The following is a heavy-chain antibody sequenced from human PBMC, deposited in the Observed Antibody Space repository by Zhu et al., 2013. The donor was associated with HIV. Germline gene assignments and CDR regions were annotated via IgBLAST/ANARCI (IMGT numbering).Heavy chain of an antibody. CDR3: ARVYCTNGVCQSEYNWFDP. Sequence: QVQLVQSGAEVKKPGSSVKVSCKASGGTFSSYAISWVRQAPGQGLEWMGGIIPIFGTANYAQKFQGRVTITADESTSTAYMELSSLRSEDTAVYYCARVYCTNGVCQSEYNWFDPWGQGTLVTVSS. CDR2: IIPIFGTA. CDR1: GGTFSSYA. V-gene: IGHV1-69*01. D-gene: IGHD2-8*01. J-gene: IGHJ5*02.